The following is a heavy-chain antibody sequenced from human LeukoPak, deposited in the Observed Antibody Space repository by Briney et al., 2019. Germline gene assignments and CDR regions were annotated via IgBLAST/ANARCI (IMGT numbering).Heavy chain of an antibody. CDR2: IIAIFGTA. D-gene: IGHD3-22*01. J-gene: IGHJ3*02. CDR3: AREAWYYYDSSGYYYYAFDI. Sequence: VKVSCKASGGTFSSYAISWVRQAPGQGLEWMGGIIAIFGTANYAQKFQGRVTITADESTSTAYMQLSSLRSEDTAVYYCAREAWYYYDSSGYYYYAFDIWGQGTMVTVST. V-gene: IGHV1-69*13. CDR1: GGTFSSYA.